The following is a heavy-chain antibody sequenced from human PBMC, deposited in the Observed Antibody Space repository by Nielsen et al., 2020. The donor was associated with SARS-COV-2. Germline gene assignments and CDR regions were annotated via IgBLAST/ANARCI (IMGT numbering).Heavy chain of an antibody. Sequence: GGSLRLSCAASGFTFSSYAMSWVRQAPGKGLEWVAVIWYDGSNKYYADSVKGRFTISRDNSKNTLYLQMNSLRAEDTAVYYCARVNAVDTAMVTDYWGQGTLVTVSS. V-gene: IGHV3-33*08. J-gene: IGHJ4*02. CDR1: GFTFSSYA. CDR3: ARVNAVDTAMVTDY. CDR2: IWYDGSNK. D-gene: IGHD5-18*01.